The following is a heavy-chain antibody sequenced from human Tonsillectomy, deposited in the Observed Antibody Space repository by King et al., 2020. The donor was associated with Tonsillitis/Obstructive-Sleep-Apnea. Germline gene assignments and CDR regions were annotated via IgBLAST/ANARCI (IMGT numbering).Heavy chain of an antibody. Sequence: VQLVESGGGLVQPGGSLRLSYAASGFTFSDHYMDWVRQAPGKGLEWVGRTRNKANSYTTDYAASVKGRFTISRDDSKNSLYLQMNSLKTEDTAVYYCARGMDGSGSYYAFDIWGQGTMVTVSS. CDR3: ARGMDGSGSYYAFDI. V-gene: IGHV3-72*01. CDR2: TRNKANSYTT. CDR1: GFTFSDHY. J-gene: IGHJ3*02. D-gene: IGHD3-10*01.